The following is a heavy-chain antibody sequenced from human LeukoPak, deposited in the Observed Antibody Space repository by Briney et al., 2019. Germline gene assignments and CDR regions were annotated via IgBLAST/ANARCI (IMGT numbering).Heavy chain of an antibody. CDR1: GGSFSGYY. CDR3: ARDIVVVPAAITHYYFDY. D-gene: IGHD2-2*02. CDR2: INHSGST. Sequence: SVTLSLTCAVYGGSFSGYYWSWIRQPPGKGLEWIGEINHSGSTNYNPSLKSRVTISADTSKNQFSLKLSSVTAADTAVYYCARDIVVVPAAITHYYFDYWGQGTLVTVSS. J-gene: IGHJ4*02. V-gene: IGHV4-34*01.